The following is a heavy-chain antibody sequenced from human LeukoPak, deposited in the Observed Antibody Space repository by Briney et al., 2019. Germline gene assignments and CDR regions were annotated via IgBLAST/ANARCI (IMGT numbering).Heavy chain of an antibody. Sequence: SETLSLTCTVSGGSISSYYWSWIRQPAGKGLEWIGRIYTSGSTNYNPSLKSRVTMSVDTSKNQFSLKLSSVTAADTAVYYCARDGRKFIAAAGTLYYGMDVWGQGTTVTVSS. J-gene: IGHJ6*02. CDR1: GGSISSYY. CDR2: IYTSGST. CDR3: ARDGRKFIAAAGTLYYGMDV. V-gene: IGHV4-4*07. D-gene: IGHD6-13*01.